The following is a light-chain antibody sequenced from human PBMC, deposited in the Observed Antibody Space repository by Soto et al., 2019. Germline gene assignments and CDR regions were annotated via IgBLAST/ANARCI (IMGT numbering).Light chain of an antibody. CDR2: EVT. Sequence: QSVLTQPASVSASPGQSITISCTGTSSDVGTYDDVSWYRQHPGKAPRLLIYEVTNRPSGVSNRFSGSKSGDTASLTTSGLQAEDEGDYYCSSYTIGSTYVFGSGTKATVL. J-gene: IGLJ1*01. CDR3: SSYTIGSTYV. CDR1: SSDVGTYDD. V-gene: IGLV2-14*01.